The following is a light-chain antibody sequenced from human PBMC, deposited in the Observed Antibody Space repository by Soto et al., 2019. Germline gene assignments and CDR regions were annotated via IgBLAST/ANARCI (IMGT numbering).Light chain of an antibody. Sequence: QSALTQPASVSGSPGQSTTISCTGTSSDVGSYNLVSWYQQHPGKAPKLMIYEVSKRPSGVSNRFSGSKSGNTASLTISGLQAEDEADYYCCSYAGSSTDVFGTGTQLTVL. CDR3: CSYAGSSTDV. CDR2: EVS. CDR1: SSDVGSYNL. J-gene: IGLJ1*01. V-gene: IGLV2-23*02.